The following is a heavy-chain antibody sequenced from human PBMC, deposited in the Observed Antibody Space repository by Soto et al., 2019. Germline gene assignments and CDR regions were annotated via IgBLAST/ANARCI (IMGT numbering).Heavy chain of an antibody. V-gene: IGHV4-59*03. CDR3: AICPPGGPYRGVFDY. Sequence: SETLSLTCTVSGGSISTYYWTWIRQSPGKGPEWIGYVYHSGTTNYNPSLESRVTMSLDTSKNQFSLKLSAVTTADTAVYYCAICPPGGPYRGVFDYWSQGTLVTVSS. D-gene: IGHD3-10*01. CDR2: VYHSGTT. CDR1: GGSISTYY. J-gene: IGHJ4*02.